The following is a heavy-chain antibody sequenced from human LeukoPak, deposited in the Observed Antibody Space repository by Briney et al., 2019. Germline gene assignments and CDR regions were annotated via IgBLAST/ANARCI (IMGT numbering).Heavy chain of an antibody. CDR2: ISAYNGNT. CDR1: GYTFTSYG. Sequence: ASVKVSCKASGYTFTSYGISWVRQAPGQGLEWMGLISAYNGNTNYAQKLQGRVTMTTDTSTSTAYMELRSLRSDDSAVYYCARASPDLIQGAVDYWGQGTLVTVSS. J-gene: IGHJ4*02. CDR3: ARASPDLIQGAVDY. D-gene: IGHD1-1*01. V-gene: IGHV1-18*01.